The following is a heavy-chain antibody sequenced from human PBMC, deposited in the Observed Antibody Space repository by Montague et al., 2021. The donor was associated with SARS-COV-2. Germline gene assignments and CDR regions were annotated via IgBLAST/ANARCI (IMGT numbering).Heavy chain of an antibody. CDR1: GFTFSSYE. Sequence: SLRLSCAASGFTFSSYEMNWVRQAPGKGLEWVSYISSSGSTIYYADSVKGRFTISRDNAKNSLYLQMNSLRAEDTAVYYCARVEGWTDYYDILTGYSRNFDYWGRGTLVTVSS. J-gene: IGHJ4*02. D-gene: IGHD3-9*01. V-gene: IGHV3-48*03. CDR2: ISSSGSTI. CDR3: ARVEGWTDYYDILTGYSRNFDY.